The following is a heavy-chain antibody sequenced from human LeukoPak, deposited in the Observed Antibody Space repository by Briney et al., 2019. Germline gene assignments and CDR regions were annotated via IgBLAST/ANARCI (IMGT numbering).Heavy chain of an antibody. J-gene: IGHJ4*02. V-gene: IGHV4-39*01. CDR2: IYYGGST. CDR3: TYSFDY. Sequence: ASETLSLTCTVSGGSVSSSSYYWGWIRQPPGKGLEWIGSIYYGGSTYYNPPLKSRATISVDTSKNQFSLKLSSVTAADTAVYYCTYSFDYWGQGTLVTVSS. CDR1: GGSVSSSSYY. D-gene: IGHD2-21*01.